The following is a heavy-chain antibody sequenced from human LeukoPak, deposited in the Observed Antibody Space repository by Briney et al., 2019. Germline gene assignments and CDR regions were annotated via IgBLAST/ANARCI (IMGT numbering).Heavy chain of an antibody. CDR3: AKPPYSNSMYYYGMDV. Sequence: PGGSLRLSCAASGFTFCNYAMNWVRQAPGKGLEWVSAISGSGGSSYSADSVKGRFTISRDNSKNTLYLQMNSLRAEDTAVFYCAKPPYSNSMYYYGMDVWGQGTTVTVSS. CDR2: ISGSGGSS. J-gene: IGHJ6*02. V-gene: IGHV3-23*01. CDR1: GFTFCNYA. D-gene: IGHD4-11*01.